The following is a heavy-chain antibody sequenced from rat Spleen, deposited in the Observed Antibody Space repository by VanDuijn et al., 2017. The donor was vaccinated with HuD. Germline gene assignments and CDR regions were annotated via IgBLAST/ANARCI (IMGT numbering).Heavy chain of an antibody. J-gene: IGHJ2*01. V-gene: IGHV5-17*01. CDR3: ARQGTYGPFDY. D-gene: IGHD1-11*01. CDR1: GFTFSDYA. Sequence: EVQLVESGGGLVQPGRSLKFSCAASGFTFSDYAMAWVRQAPKKGLEWVATIIYDGSSTYYRDSVKGRFTISRDNAKSTLYLQMDSLRSEDTATYYCARQGTYGPFDYWGQGVMVTVSS. CDR2: IIYDGSST.